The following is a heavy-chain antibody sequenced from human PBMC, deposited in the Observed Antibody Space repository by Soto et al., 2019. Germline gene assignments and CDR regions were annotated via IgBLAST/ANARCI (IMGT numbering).Heavy chain of an antibody. D-gene: IGHD6-19*01. CDR1: GFTFSDYA. CDR3: AQGGRQGLGTSDFNY. J-gene: IGHJ4*02. CDR2: VSHDGRNT. V-gene: IGHV3-30*03. Sequence: VQLVESGGGVVQPGRSLRLSCAASGFTFSDYAMHWVRQAPGKGLEWVAVVSHDGRNTHYADSVKGRFTISRDSSKNTGSLEMTSLRAEDTADYYCAQGGRQGLGTSDFNYWGQGALVTVSS.